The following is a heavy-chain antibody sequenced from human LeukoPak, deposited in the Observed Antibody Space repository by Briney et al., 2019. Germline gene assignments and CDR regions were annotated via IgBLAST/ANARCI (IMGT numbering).Heavy chain of an antibody. CDR1: GFTFSSFG. Sequence: GGSLRLSCAASGFTFSSFGMGWVRQASGKSLEWVSTFGISGSTYFADSVKGRFTISRDTSKNTLYLQMDSLGAEDTAVYYCARSGPYYFDYWGQGTLVTVSS. CDR2: FGISGST. D-gene: IGHD3-10*01. J-gene: IGHJ4*02. CDR3: ARSGPYYFDY. V-gene: IGHV3-23*01.